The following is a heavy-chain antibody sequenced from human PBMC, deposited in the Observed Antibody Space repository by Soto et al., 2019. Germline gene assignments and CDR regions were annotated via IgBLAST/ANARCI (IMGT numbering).Heavy chain of an antibody. V-gene: IGHV2-5*02. CDR1: GFSLSTTGVG. D-gene: IGHD4-17*01. CDR3: AKRRSYGDFHH. Sequence: QITLKESGPTLVKPTQTVTLTCTFSGFSLSTTGVGVGWIRQPPGKALEWLALFYWDEDKHYSPSLKSRLTITQDTSKNQVVLTMTNMDPVDTATYYCAKRRSYGDFHHWGQGTLVTVSS. CDR2: FYWDEDK. J-gene: IGHJ1*01.